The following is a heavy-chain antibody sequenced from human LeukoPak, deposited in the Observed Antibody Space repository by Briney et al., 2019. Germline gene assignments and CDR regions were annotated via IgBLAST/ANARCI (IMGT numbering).Heavy chain of an antibody. D-gene: IGHD3-9*01. CDR2: ISGSGGST. CDR1: GFTFSSYA. J-gene: IGHJ4*02. CDR3: AKGYDILTGLYFDY. V-gene: IGHV3-23*01. Sequence: PGGSLRLSCAASGFTFSSYAMSWVRQAPGKGLEWVSAISGSGGSTYYADSVKGRFTISRDNSKNTLYLQMNSLGAEDTAVYYCAKGYDILTGLYFDYWGQGTLVTVSS.